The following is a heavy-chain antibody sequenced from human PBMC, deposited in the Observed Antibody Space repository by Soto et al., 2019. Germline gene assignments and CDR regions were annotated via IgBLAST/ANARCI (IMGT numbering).Heavy chain of an antibody. CDR1: GFSFSSYG. J-gene: IGHJ6*02. CDR2: ISYDRSNK. CDR3: AKAVTSWSGYYYYGMDV. V-gene: IGHV3-30*18. D-gene: IGHD2-2*01. Sequence: GGSLRLSCVASGFSFSSYGMHWARQAPGKGLEWVAVISYDRSNKYYSDSVKGRFTISRDNSKNMLYLQMNSLREEDTAVYYCAKAVTSWSGYYYYGMDVWGQGTTVTVSS.